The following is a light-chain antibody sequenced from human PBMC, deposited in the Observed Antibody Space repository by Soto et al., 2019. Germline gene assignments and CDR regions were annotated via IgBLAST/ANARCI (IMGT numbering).Light chain of an antibody. CDR1: SSDVGVYNC. CDR3: SSYAGSNNFYV. J-gene: IGLJ1*01. Sequence: QSVLTQPPSAAGSPGQSFTISFTGTSSDVGVYNCVSFDQQHPCKAPKLMVYDFAKGRSVLPDRFAGAESGNAASLTVSVLXAEAEADYYCSSYAGSNNFYVFGTGTKVTVL. V-gene: IGLV2-8*01. CDR2: DFA.